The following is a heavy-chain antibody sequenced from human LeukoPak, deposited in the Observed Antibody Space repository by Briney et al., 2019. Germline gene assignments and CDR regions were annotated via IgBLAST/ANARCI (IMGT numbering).Heavy chain of an antibody. J-gene: IGHJ4*02. V-gene: IGHV3-23*01. CDR1: GFTFSNYI. Sequence: GGSLRLSCAASGFTFSNYIMTWVRQAPGKGLEWVSTISTNGGSTYYADSVKGRFTISRDNLKNTLYLQMNSLRAEDTAVYYCAKREATMGFGLDSWGQGTLATVSS. D-gene: IGHD5-12*01. CDR2: ISTNGGST. CDR3: AKREATMGFGLDS.